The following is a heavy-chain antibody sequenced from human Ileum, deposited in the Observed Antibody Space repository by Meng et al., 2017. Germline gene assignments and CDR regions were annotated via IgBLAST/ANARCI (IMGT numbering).Heavy chain of an antibody. D-gene: IGHD3-22*01. CDR1: GFNFSSYA. CDR2: ISGSGGGT. V-gene: IGHV3-23*01. J-gene: IGHJ4*02. CDR3: AKPYYFDSSGYPPDY. Sequence: EVQLLESGGGWVQPGGSRRLYCAASGFNFSSYAMSWVRQAPGKGLEWVSGISGSGGGTYYADSVKGRFIISRDNSKNTLYLQVNSLRAEDTAVYYCAKPYYFDSSGYPPDYWGQGTLVTVSS.